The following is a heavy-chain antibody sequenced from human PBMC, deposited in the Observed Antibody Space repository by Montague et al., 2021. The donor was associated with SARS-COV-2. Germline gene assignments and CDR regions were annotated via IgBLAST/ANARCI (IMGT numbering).Heavy chain of an antibody. V-gene: IGHV4-4*07. CDR3: ARGVETGTAVVDS. J-gene: IGHJ4*02. Sequence: SETLSLTCSVSGGSISGFYWNWIRQPPGKGLEWIGRIFPTGGTNSNPSLKSRVTMSVDTSKNEISLRLNSVTAADTAVYYCARGVETGTAVVDSWGRGTLVTVSS. CDR2: IFPTGGT. D-gene: IGHD4-23*01. CDR1: GGSISGFY.